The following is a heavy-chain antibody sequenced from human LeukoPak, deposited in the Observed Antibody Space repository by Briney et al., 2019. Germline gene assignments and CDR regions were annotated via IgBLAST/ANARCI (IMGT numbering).Heavy chain of an antibody. CDR2: IYSGGST. D-gene: IGHD2-15*01. CDR1: GFTVSSNY. J-gene: IGHJ4*02. Sequence: GGSLRLSCAASGFTVSSNYMSWVRQAPGKGLEWVSVIYSGGSTYYAASVKGLFTISRDNAKNTLYLQMTSLRAEGTAVYYCARTAGYCSGGSCYARYFDYWGQGTLVTVSS. CDR3: ARTAGYCSGGSCYARYFDY. V-gene: IGHV3-53*01.